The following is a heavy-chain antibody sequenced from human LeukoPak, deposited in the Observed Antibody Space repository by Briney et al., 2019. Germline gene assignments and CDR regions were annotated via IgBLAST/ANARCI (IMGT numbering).Heavy chain of an antibody. J-gene: IGHJ4*02. CDR3: AYYDFWSGYPDY. V-gene: IGHV3-23*01. CDR2: ISGSGGST. D-gene: IGHD3-3*01. Sequence: GGSLRLSCAASGFTFSSYAMSWLRQAPGQGLEWVSAISGSGGSTYYADSVKGRFTISRDNSKNTLYLQMNSLRAEDTAVYYCAYYDFWSGYPDYWGQGTLVTVSS. CDR1: GFTFSSYA.